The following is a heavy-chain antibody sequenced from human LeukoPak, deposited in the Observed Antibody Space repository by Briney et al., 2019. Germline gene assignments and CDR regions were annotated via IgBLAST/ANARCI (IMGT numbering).Heavy chain of an antibody. CDR2: INGGIGNT. D-gene: IGHD5-12*01. CDR1: GYTFTSYG. CDR3: TSGYSGYDYAFDI. J-gene: IGHJ3*02. Sequence: ASVKVSCKASGYTFTSYGISWVRQAPGQRLEWMGWINGGIGNTKNSQKFQGRLTFTRDRSASTAYMELSSLRSEDTAVYYCTSGYSGYDYAFDIWGQGTMVTVSS. V-gene: IGHV1-3*01.